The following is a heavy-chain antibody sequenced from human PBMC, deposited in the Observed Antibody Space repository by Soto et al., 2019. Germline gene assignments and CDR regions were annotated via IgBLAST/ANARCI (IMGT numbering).Heavy chain of an antibody. CDR1: GFTFSRYE. CDR3: ARELAAAGYFDY. D-gene: IGHD6-13*01. J-gene: IGHJ4*02. CDR2: ISTSGSTI. V-gene: IGHV3-48*03. Sequence: PGGSLRLSCAASGFTFSRYEMNWVRQAPGKGLEWISYISTSGSTIYCADSVKGRFTISRDNAKNSLYLQMNSLRAEDTAVYYCARELAAAGYFDYWGQGTLVTVSS.